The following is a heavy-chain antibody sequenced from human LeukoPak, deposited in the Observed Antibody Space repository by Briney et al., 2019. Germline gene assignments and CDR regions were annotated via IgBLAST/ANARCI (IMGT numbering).Heavy chain of an antibody. Sequence: GESLKISCQGSGYSFTSYWIAWVRQMPGKGPQWMGIIYPGDSDTRYSPSFQGQVTISADKSISTAYLQWSSLKASDTAMYYCAGIRDGYNWASFDFWGQGTLVTVSS. J-gene: IGHJ4*02. CDR2: IYPGDSDT. CDR3: AGIRDGYNWASFDF. CDR1: GYSFTSYW. V-gene: IGHV5-51*01. D-gene: IGHD5-24*01.